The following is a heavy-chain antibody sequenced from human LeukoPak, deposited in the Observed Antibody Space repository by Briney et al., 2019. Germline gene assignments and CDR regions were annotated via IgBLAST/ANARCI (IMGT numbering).Heavy chain of an antibody. D-gene: IGHD5/OR15-5a*01. CDR3: ARGSVGYWFDP. CDR2: ISDTSRYI. V-gene: IGHV3-21*01. Sequence: GGSLRLSCAASGFTFSGYSMNWVRLSPGKGLEWVSFISDTSRYIYYADSVKGRFIISKDNAKNSLYLQMNSLRADDTAVYYCARGSVGYWFDPWGQGTLVTVSS. J-gene: IGHJ5*02. CDR1: GFTFSGYS.